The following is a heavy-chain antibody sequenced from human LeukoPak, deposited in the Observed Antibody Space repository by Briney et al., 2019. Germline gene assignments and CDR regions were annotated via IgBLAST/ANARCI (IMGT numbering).Heavy chain of an antibody. D-gene: IGHD1-26*01. CDR1: GFTFSSYW. CDR3: TRAQWELPFDL. V-gene: IGHV3-74*01. Sequence: SGGSLRLSCAASGFTFSSYWMHWVRQAPGKGLVWVSRINSDGSSTSYADSVKDRFTISRDNAKNTLYLQMNSLRAEDTAVYYCTRAQWELPFDLWGRSTLVTVSS. J-gene: IGHJ2*01. CDR2: INSDGSST.